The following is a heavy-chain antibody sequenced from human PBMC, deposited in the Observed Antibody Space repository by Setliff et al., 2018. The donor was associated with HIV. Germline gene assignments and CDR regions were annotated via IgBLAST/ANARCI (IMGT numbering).Heavy chain of an antibody. Sequence: PSATLSLTCTVSGDSISNYDWSWVRQPPGKGLEWIGYIYYSGSTYYNPSLKSRVTISVDTSKNQFSLKLSSVTAADTAVYYCARGSCSGCYLSDYWGLGTLVTVSS. CDR3: ARGSCSGCYLSDY. V-gene: IGHV4-59*04. CDR1: GDSISNYD. J-gene: IGHJ4*02. CDR2: IYYSGST. D-gene: IGHD6-19*01.